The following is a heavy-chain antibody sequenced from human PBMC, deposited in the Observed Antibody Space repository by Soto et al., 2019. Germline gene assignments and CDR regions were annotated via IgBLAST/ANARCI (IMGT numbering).Heavy chain of an antibody. CDR2: IIPIFGTA. J-gene: IGHJ6*02. CDR3: AREEADYGDSKAGYYYYYGIDV. V-gene: IGHV1-69*01. D-gene: IGHD4-17*01. Sequence: QVQLVQSGAEVKKPGSSVKVSCKASGGTFSSYAISWVRQAHGQGLEWMGGIIPIFGTANYAQKFQGRVTNTADESTSTAYMGLRRLRSEDTAVYYGAREEADYGDSKAGYYYYYGIDVWGQGTTVTFSS. CDR1: GGTFSSYA.